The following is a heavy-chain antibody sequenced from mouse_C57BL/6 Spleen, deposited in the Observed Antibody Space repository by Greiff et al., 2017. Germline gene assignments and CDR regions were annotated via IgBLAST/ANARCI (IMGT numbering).Heavy chain of an antibody. V-gene: IGHV5-4*01. CDR3: ASLGSYAMDY. D-gene: IGHD4-1*01. CDR1: GFTFSSYA. Sequence: EVQLVESGGGLVKPGGSLKLSCAASGFTFSSYAMSWVRQTPEKRLEWVATISDGGSYTYYPDNVKGRFTISKDNAKNNLYLQMSHLKSEDAAMYYGASLGSYAMDYWGQGTSVTVSS. J-gene: IGHJ4*01. CDR2: ISDGGSYT.